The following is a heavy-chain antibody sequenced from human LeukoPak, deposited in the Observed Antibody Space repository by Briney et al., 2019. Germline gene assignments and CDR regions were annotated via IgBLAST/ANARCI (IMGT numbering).Heavy chain of an antibody. CDR2: IIPIFGTA. J-gene: IGHJ4*02. Sequence: SVKVSCKASGGTFSSYAISWVRQAPGQGLEWMGGIIPIFGTANYAQKFQGRVTITTDESTSTAYMEPSSLRSEDTAVYYCASYYDSSGAPFDYWGQGTLVTVSS. V-gene: IGHV1-69*05. D-gene: IGHD3-22*01. CDR1: GGTFSSYA. CDR3: ASYYDSSGAPFDY.